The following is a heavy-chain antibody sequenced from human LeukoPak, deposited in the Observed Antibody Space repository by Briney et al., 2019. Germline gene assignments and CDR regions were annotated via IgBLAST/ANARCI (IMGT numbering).Heavy chain of an antibody. CDR2: ISSSSSYI. CDR3: ARGKPYYYGSGSYPFDY. D-gene: IGHD3-10*01. V-gene: IGHV3-21*01. CDR1: GFTFSSYS. J-gene: IGHJ4*02. Sequence: PGGSLRLSCAASGFTFSSYSMNWVRQAPGKGLEWVSSISSSSSYIYYADSVKGRFTISRDNAKNSLYLQMNSLRAEDTAVYYCARGKPYYYGSGSYPFDYWGQGTLVTVSS.